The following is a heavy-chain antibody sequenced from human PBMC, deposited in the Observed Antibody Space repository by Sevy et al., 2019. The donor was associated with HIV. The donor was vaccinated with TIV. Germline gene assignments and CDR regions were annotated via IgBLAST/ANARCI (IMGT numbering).Heavy chain of an antibody. CDR1: GFTFSSYA. D-gene: IGHD1-26*01. CDR3: AKATTAGGRYFYYFGMDV. CDR2: ISGGGGNT. V-gene: IGHV3-23*01. Sequence: GGSLRLSCAASGFTFSSYAMNWVRQAPGKGLEWVSTISGGGGNTYYADSVKGRFTISRDNSKNTLSLQMTSLRAEDTAVYYCAKATTAGGRYFYYFGMDVWGQGTTVTDSS. J-gene: IGHJ6*02.